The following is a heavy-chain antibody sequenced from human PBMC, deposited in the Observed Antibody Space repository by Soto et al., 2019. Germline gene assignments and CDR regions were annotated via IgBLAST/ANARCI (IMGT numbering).Heavy chain of an antibody. J-gene: IGHJ4*02. CDR2: ISGSGGST. Sequence: GSLRLSCAASGFTFSSYAMSWVRQAPGKGLEWVSAISGSGGSTYYADSVKGRFTISRDNSKNTLYLQMNSLRAEDTAVYYCAKSRGIMITFGGVIGTHYFDYWGQGTLVTVSS. D-gene: IGHD3-16*02. CDR3: AKSRGIMITFGGVIGTHYFDY. V-gene: IGHV3-23*01. CDR1: GFTFSSYA.